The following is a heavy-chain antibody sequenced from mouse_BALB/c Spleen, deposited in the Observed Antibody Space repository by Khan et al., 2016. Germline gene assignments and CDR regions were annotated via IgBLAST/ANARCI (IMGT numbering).Heavy chain of an antibody. V-gene: IGHV5-4*02. CDR2: ISDGGSYT. Sequence: EVELVESGGGLVKPGGSLKLSCTASGFTFSDYYMYWVRQTPEKRLEWVATISDGGSYTYYPDSVKGRFTISRDYAKNNLYLQMSSLKSEDTAMYYCAREGLRRGFAYRGQGTLVTVSA. CDR1: GFTFSDYY. CDR3: AREGLRRGFAY. D-gene: IGHD2-4*01. J-gene: IGHJ3*01.